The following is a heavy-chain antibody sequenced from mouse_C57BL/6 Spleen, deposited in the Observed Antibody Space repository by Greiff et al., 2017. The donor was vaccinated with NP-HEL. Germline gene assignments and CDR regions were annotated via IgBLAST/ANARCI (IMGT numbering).Heavy chain of an antibody. Sequence: EVMLVESGGDLVKPGGSLKLSCAASGFTFSSYGMSWVRQTPDKRLEWVATISSGGSYTYYPDSVKGRFTISRDNAKNTLYLQMSSLKSEDTAMYYCARQELGRAWFAYWGQGTLVTVSA. V-gene: IGHV5-6*01. D-gene: IGHD4-1*01. J-gene: IGHJ3*01. CDR3: ARQELGRAWFAY. CDR1: GFTFSSYG. CDR2: ISSGGSYT.